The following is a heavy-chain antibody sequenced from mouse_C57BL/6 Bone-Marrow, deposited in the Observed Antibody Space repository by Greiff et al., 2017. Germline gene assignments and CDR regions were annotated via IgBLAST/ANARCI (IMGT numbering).Heavy chain of an antibody. CDR1: GYSITSGYY. Sequence: EVKLQESGPGLVKPSQSLSLTCSVTGYSITSGYYWNWIRQFPGNKLEWMGYISYDGSNNYNPSLKNRISITRDTSKNQFFLKLNSVTTEDTATYYCAELGQAFDYWGQGTTLTVSS. J-gene: IGHJ2*01. CDR2: ISYDGSN. V-gene: IGHV3-6*01. CDR3: AELGQAFDY. D-gene: IGHD4-1*01.